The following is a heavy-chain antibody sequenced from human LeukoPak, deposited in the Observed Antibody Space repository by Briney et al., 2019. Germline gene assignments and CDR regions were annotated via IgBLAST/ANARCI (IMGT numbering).Heavy chain of an antibody. CDR3: ARQPQVAHFDY. CDR1: GFTFTSYT. J-gene: IGHJ4*02. CDR2: ITNNGVYT. V-gene: IGHV3-21*01. D-gene: IGHD2-15*01. Sequence: GGSLRLSCAATGFTFTSYTMSWVRQAPGKGLEWVSSITNNGVYTYYTDSVKGRFTISRDNANNSLYLQMNSLSAEDTAIYYCARQPQVAHFDYWGQGTLVSVSS.